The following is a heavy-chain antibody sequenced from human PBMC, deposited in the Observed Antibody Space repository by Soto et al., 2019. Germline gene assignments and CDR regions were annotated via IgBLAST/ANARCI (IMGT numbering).Heavy chain of an antibody. D-gene: IGHD3-9*01. Sequence: GGSLRLSCAASGFTFSGSAMHWVRQASGKGLEWVGRIRSKANSYATAYAASVKGRFTISRDDSKNTAYLQMNSLESEDTAVYYCSRDDSDWFFNWGRGTLVTISS. V-gene: IGHV3-73*01. CDR1: GFTFSGSA. CDR2: IRSKANSYAT. J-gene: IGHJ4*02. CDR3: SRDDSDWFFN.